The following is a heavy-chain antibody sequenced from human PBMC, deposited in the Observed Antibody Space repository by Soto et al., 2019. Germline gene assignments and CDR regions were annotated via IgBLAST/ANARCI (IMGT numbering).Heavy chain of an antibody. CDR1: GFTFSSYG. Sequence: PGGSLRLSCAASGFTFSSYGMHWVRQAPGKGLEWVAVISYDGSNKYYADSVKGRFTISRDNSKNTLYLQMNSLRAEDTAVYYCAKDGVAYCSGGSCYENWFDPWGQGTLVTVSS. V-gene: IGHV3-30*18. CDR2: ISYDGSNK. CDR3: AKDGVAYCSGGSCYENWFDP. D-gene: IGHD2-15*01. J-gene: IGHJ5*02.